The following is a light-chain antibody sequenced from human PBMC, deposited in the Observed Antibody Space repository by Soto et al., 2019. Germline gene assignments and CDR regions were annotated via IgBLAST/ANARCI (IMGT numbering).Light chain of an antibody. Sequence: DIQMTQSPFTLSLSVIDIVPITFLASQTISSWLAWYQQKPGKAPKLLIYKASTLKSGVPSRFSGSGSGTEFTLTISSLQPDDFATYYCQHYTSYSEAFGQGTKV. CDR1: QTISSW. CDR2: KAS. J-gene: IGKJ1*01. V-gene: IGKV1-5*03. CDR3: QHYTSYSEA.